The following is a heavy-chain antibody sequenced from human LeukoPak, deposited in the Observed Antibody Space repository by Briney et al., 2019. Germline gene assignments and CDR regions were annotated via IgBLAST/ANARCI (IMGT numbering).Heavy chain of an antibody. CDR3: ARAGSIAAAGTGDAFNI. CDR2: INPSGGST. V-gene: IGHV1-46*01. D-gene: IGHD6-13*01. Sequence: ASVKVSCKASGYTFTSYYMHWVRQAPGQGLEWMGIINPSGGSTSYAQKFQGRVTMTRDMSTSTVYMELSSLRSEDTAVYYCARAGSIAAAGTGDAFNIWGQGTMVTVSP. J-gene: IGHJ3*02. CDR1: GYTFTSYY.